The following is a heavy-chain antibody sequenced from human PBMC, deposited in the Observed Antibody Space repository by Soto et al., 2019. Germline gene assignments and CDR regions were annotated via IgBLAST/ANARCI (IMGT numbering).Heavy chain of an antibody. CDR2: IIPIRGIA. J-gene: IGHJ4*02. Sequence: QVQLVQSGAEVKKPGSSVKVSCKASGGTFSSYTISWVRQAPGQGLEWMGRIIPIRGIANYAQKFQGRVTITADKSTSTAYMELSSLRSEDTAVYYCARAPTGGDVYGGSYFDYWGQGTLVTVSS. CDR1: GGTFSSYT. V-gene: IGHV1-69*02. CDR3: ARAPTGGDVYGGSYFDY. D-gene: IGHD3-16*01.